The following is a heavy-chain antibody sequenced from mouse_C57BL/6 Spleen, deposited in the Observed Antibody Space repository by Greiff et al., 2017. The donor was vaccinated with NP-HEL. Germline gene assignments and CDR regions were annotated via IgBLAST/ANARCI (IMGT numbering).Heavy chain of an antibody. D-gene: IGHD3-2*02. Sequence: EVQLQQSVAELVRPGASVKLSCTASGFTIKNTYMHWVKQRPEQGLEWIGRIDPANGNTKYAPKFQGKATITADTSSNTAYLQLSSLPSEDTAIYYCASSSGYPYYFDYWGQGTTLTVSS. CDR3: ASSSGYPYYFDY. CDR1: GFTIKNTY. J-gene: IGHJ2*01. V-gene: IGHV14-3*01. CDR2: IDPANGNT.